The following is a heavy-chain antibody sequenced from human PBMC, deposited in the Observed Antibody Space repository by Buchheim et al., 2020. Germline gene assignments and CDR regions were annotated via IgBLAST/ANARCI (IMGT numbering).Heavy chain of an antibody. V-gene: IGHV3-30-3*01. CDR2: ISYDGSNK. CDR1: GFTFSSYA. J-gene: IGHJ4*02. CDR3: ARVDTAMVTIDY. Sequence: QVQLVESGGGVVQPGRSLRLSCAASGFTFSSYAMHWVRQAPGKGLEWGAVISYDGSNKYYADSVKGRFTISRDNSKNTLYLQMNSLRAEDTAVYYCARVDTAMVTIDYWGQGTL. D-gene: IGHD5-18*01.